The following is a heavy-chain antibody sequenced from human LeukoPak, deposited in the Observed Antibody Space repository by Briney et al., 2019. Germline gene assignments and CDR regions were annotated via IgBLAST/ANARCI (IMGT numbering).Heavy chain of an antibody. CDR1: GYTFTGYY. CDR2: ISAYNGNT. D-gene: IGHD3-22*01. CDR3: ARGARQYYDSSGYYLDY. Sequence: ASVKVSCKASGYTFTGYYMHWVRQAPGQGLEWMGWISAYNGNTNYAQKLQGRVTMTTDTSTSTAYMELRSLRSDDTAVYYCARGARQYYDSSGYYLDYWGQGTLVTVSS. V-gene: IGHV1-18*04. J-gene: IGHJ4*02.